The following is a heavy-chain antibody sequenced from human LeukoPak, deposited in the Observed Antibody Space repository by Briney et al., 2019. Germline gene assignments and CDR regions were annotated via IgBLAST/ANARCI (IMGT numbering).Heavy chain of an antibody. J-gene: IGHJ4*02. CDR3: ARAPEGATPWADY. D-gene: IGHD1-26*01. V-gene: IGHV1-46*01. Sequence: ASVKVSCKASGYTFTRYYTHWVRQAPGQGLEWMGIINPSGGSISYAQKFQGRVSMTRDTSTSTVYMELNSLRSDDTAVYYCARAPEGATPWADYWGQGTLVIVSS. CDR2: INPSGGSI. CDR1: GYTFTRYY.